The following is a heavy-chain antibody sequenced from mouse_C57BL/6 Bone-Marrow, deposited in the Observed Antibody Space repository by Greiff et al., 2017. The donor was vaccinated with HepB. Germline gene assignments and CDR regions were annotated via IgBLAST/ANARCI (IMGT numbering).Heavy chain of an antibody. CDR2: ISNGGGST. CDR3: ARQEGNYAWFAY. V-gene: IGHV5-12*01. D-gene: IGHD2-1*01. J-gene: IGHJ3*01. CDR1: GFTFSDYY. Sequence: EVQGVESGGGLVQPGGSLELSCAASGFTFSDYYMYWVRQTPEKRLEWVAYISNGGGSTYYPDTVKGRFTISRDNAKNTLYLQMSRLKSEDTAMYYCARQEGNYAWFAYWGQGTLVTVSA.